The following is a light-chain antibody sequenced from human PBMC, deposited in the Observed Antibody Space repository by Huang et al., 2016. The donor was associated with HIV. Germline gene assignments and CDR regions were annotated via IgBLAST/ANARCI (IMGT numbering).Light chain of an antibody. CDR3: QQSYSTASS. V-gene: IGKV1-39*01. CDR1: QSISSY. J-gene: IGKJ5*01. Sequence: DIQMTQSPSSLSASVGDRVTITGRASQSISSYLNWYQQQPGKAPKRLIYAASSLQSGVPSRFSGRGSGTDFTLTISSLQPEDFATYYCQQSYSTASSFGQGTRLEIK. CDR2: AAS.